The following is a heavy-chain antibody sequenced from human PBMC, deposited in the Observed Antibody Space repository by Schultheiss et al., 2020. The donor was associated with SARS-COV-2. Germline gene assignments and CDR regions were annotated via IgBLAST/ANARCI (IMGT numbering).Heavy chain of an antibody. CDR2: INPNSGGT. J-gene: IGHJ4*02. CDR3: ARGSGYSSSWGDDY. CDR1: GYTFTGYY. D-gene: IGHD6-13*01. Sequence: ASVKVSCKGSGYTFTGYYMHWVRQATGQGLERMGWINPNSGGTNYAQKFQGRVTMTRDTSISTAYMELSRLRSDDTAVYYVARGSGYSSSWGDDYWGQGTLVTVSS. V-gene: IGHV1-2*02.